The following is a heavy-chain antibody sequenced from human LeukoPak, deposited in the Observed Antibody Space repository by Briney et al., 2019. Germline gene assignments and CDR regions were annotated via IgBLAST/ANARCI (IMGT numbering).Heavy chain of an antibody. CDR2: ISYDGSNK. D-gene: IGHD3-10*01. CDR3: ARDMSDEGITMVRGAQGLDY. V-gene: IGHV3-30-3*01. Sequence: GGSLLLSCAASGFTFSSYAMHWVRQAPGKGLEWVAVISYDGSNKYYADSVKGRFTISRDNSKNTLYLQMNSLRAEDTAVYYRARDMSDEGITMVRGAQGLDYWGQGTLVTVSS. J-gene: IGHJ4*02. CDR1: GFTFSSYA.